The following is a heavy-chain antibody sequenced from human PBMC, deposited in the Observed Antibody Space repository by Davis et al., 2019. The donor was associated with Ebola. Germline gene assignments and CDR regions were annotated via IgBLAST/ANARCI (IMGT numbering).Heavy chain of an antibody. Sequence: GESLKISCAASGFTFSSYSMNWVRQAPGNGLEWVSSISSSSSYIYYADSVKDRFTISRDNAKNSLYLQMNSLRAEDTAVYYCARLYCTGGVCYLDYWGQGTLVTVSS. D-gene: IGHD2-8*02. V-gene: IGHV3-21*01. CDR3: ARLYCTGGVCYLDY. CDR1: GFTFSSYS. CDR2: ISSSSSYI. J-gene: IGHJ4*02.